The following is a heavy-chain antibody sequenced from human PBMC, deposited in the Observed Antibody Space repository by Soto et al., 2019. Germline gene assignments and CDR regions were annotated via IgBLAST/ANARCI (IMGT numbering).Heavy chain of an antibody. D-gene: IGHD1-26*01. V-gene: IGHV4-59*01. CDR1: GGSISSYY. CDR3: ARETTGSYDDAFDI. J-gene: IGHJ3*02. CDR2: IYYSGST. Sequence: SETLSLTCTVSGGSISSYYWSWIRQPPGKGLEWIGYIYYSGSTNYNPSLKSRVTISVDTSKNQFSLKLSSVTAADTAVYYCARETTGSYDDAFDIWGQGTMVTVSS.